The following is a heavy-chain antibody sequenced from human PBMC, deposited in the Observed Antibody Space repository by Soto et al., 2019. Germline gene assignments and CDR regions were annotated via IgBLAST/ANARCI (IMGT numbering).Heavy chain of an antibody. Sequence: QVQLVESGGGVVQPGRSLRLSCAASGFTFSSYGMHWVRQAPGKGLEWVAVISYDGSNKYYADSVKGRFTISRDNSKNTLYLQMNSLRAEVTAVYYCAKDGVATTLPADWGQGTLVTVSS. D-gene: IGHD5-12*01. CDR3: AKDGVATTLPAD. CDR2: ISYDGSNK. CDR1: GFTFSSYG. J-gene: IGHJ4*02. V-gene: IGHV3-30*18.